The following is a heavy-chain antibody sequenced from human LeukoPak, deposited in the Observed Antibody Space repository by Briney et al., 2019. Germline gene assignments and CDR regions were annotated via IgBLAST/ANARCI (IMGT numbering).Heavy chain of an antibody. CDR2: IIPDNGGT. CDR1: GYSFTDYY. CDR3: ARQYAFGSGSYYAY. J-gene: IGHJ4*02. Sequence: ASVKVSCKASGYSFTDYYIHWVRQAPGQGLEWMGWIIPDNGGTTYAQRFQGRVTMTRDTSISTAYMELNWLTSDDTAVYYCARQYAFGSGSYYAYWGQGTLVTASS. V-gene: IGHV1-2*02. D-gene: IGHD3-10*01.